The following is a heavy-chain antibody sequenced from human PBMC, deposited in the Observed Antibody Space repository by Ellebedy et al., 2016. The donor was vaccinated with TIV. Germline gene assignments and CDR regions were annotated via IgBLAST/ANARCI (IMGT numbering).Heavy chain of an antibody. CDR2: IYSGYST. J-gene: IGHJ4*02. CDR3: ARMADFDY. D-gene: IGHD5-24*01. V-gene: IGHV3-53*01. Sequence: GESLKISCAASGFTVSSNYMSWVRQAPGKGLEWVSVIYSGYSTYYADSVKGRFTISRDNAKNSLYLQMNSLRADDTAVYYCARMADFDYWGQGTLVTVSS. CDR1: GFTVSSNY.